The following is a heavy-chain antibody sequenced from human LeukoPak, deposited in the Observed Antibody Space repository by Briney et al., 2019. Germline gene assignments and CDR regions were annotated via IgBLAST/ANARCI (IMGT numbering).Heavy chain of an antibody. V-gene: IGHV1-46*01. D-gene: IGHD2-15*01. J-gene: IGHJ4*02. CDR1: GYTFTSYY. CDR2: INPSGGST. Sequence: ASVKVSCKASGYTFTSYYMHWVRQAPGQGLEWMGIINPSGGSTSYAQKFQGRVTMTRDTSTSTVYMELSSLRSEDTAVYYCATGRYLRGYCSGGSCPPFDYWGQGTLVTVSS. CDR3: ATGRYLRGYCSGGSCPPFDY.